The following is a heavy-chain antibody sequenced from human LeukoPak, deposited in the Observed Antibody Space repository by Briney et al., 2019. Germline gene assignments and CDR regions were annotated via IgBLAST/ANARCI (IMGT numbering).Heavy chain of an antibody. Sequence: GGSLRLSCAASGFTFSTYWMHWVRQAPGKGLVWVSRIHGDGTFTTSAGSVKGRFTISRDNAQNMVYLQMNSLRVEDTAVYYCARDLVLGSGSYGQWGQGTLVTVSS. V-gene: IGHV3-74*01. J-gene: IGHJ4*02. CDR3: ARDLVLGSGSYGQ. CDR2: IHGDGTFT. CDR1: GFTFSTYW. D-gene: IGHD3-10*01.